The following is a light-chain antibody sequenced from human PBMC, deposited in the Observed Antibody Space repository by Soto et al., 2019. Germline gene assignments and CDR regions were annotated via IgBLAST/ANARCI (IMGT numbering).Light chain of an antibody. V-gene: IGKV3-15*01. Sequence: EIVLTQSPATLSVSPGERATLSCRASQSVGNNFAWYQQKPGQAPRLLIFGTSTRATGVPARFSGSGSGAGVTLTIRRLQFEDFAGYYWQPYGDWPLTFGGGAKVEIE. CDR1: QSVGNN. CDR3: QPYGDWPLT. J-gene: IGKJ4*01. CDR2: GTS.